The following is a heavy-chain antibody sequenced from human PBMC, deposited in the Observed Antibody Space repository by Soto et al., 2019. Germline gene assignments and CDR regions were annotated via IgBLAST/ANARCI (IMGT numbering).Heavy chain of an antibody. J-gene: IGHJ4*02. CDR1: GFTFSSYW. Sequence: PGGSLRLSCAASGFTFSSYWMSWVRQAPGKGLEWVANIKQDGSEKYYVDSVKGRFTISRDNAKNSLYLQMNSLRAEDTAVYYCARYYYCSGSYLYYFDSWGQRTLVPVSS. D-gene: IGHD3-10*01. CDR3: ARYYYCSGSYLYYFDS. V-gene: IGHV3-7*01. CDR2: IKQDGSEK.